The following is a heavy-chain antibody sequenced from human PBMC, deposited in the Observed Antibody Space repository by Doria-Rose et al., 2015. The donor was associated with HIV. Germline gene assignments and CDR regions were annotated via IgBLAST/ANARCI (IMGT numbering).Heavy chain of an antibody. Sequence: WVRQMPGKGLEWMGIIHPGDSDTRYSPSFQGQVTISADKAISTAYLQWSSLKASDTAIYYCVGGFYFWTFDMWGQGTMVTVSS. CDR3: VGGFYFWTFDM. CDR2: IHPGDSDT. D-gene: IGHD3-3*01. J-gene: IGHJ3*02. V-gene: IGHV5-51*01.